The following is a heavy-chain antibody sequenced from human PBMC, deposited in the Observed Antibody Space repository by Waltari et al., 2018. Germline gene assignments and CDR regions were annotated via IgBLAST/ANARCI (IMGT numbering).Heavy chain of an antibody. V-gene: IGHV3-66*02. CDR3: ARGGAGDAFDI. CDR1: GFTVSSNY. D-gene: IGHD6-19*01. CDR2: IYSGGST. J-gene: IGHJ3*02. Sequence: EVQLVESGGGLVQPGGSLRLSCAASGFTVSSNYMSWVRQDPGKGLEWVSVIYSGGSTYYADSVKGRFTISRDNSKNTLYLQMNSLRAEETAVYYCARGGAGDAFDIWGQGTMVTVSS.